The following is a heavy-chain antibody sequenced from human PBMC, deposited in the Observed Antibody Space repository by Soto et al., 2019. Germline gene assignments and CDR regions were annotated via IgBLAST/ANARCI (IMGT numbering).Heavy chain of an antibody. CDR3: ARDPAVAHPLGMDV. D-gene: IGHD6-19*01. J-gene: IGHJ6*02. CDR2: IYSGGST. CDR1: GFTVSSNY. V-gene: IGHV3-53*01. Sequence: SGGSLRLSCAASGFTVSSNYMSWVRQAPGKGLEWVSVIYSGGSTYYADSVKGRFTISRDNSKNTLYLQMNSLRAEDTAVYYCARDPAVAHPLGMDVWGQGTTVTVSS.